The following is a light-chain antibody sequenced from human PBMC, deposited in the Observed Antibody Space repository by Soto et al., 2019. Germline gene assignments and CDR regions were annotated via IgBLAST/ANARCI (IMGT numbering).Light chain of an antibody. CDR3: QQYNDNWT. CDR1: QSISSW. J-gene: IGKJ1*01. Sequence: DIQMTQSPSTLSASVGDRVTITCRASQSISSWLAWYQQKPGKAPHLLIYDASNLESGVPSRFSGSGSGTEFTLTISSLQPDDSATYYCQQYNDNWTFGQGTKVDIK. V-gene: IGKV1-5*01. CDR2: DAS.